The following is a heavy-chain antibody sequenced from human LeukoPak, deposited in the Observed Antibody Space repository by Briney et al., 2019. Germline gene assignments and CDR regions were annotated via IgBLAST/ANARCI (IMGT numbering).Heavy chain of an antibody. CDR2: INYSGST. J-gene: IGHJ6*03. Sequence: PSETLSLTCTDSGGSISSAGYYWVWIRQAPGKGLEWIGSINYSGSTYYNPSPKSRVTAFVDASKNQFSLELRSVTAADTAVYYCARSGVSGYSSGYYGGGYYYMDVWAKGTTVTVSS. CDR3: ARSGVSGYSSGYYGGGYYYMDV. V-gene: IGHV4-39*01. CDR1: GGSISSAGYY. D-gene: IGHD6-19*01.